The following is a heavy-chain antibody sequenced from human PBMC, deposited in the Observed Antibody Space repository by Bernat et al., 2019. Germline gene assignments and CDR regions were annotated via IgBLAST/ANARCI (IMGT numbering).Heavy chain of an antibody. CDR3: AKDRGSGSYYTPYIDY. J-gene: IGHJ4*02. V-gene: IGHV3-43*01. D-gene: IGHD1-26*01. CDR1: GFTFDDYT. CDR2: ISRDGGST. Sequence: EVQLVESGGVVVQPGGSLRLSCAPSGFTFDDYTMHWVRQAPGKGLEWVSLISRDGGSTYYADSVKGRFTISRDNSKNSLFLQMNSLRTEDTALYYCAKDRGSGSYYTPYIDYWGQGTLVTVSS.